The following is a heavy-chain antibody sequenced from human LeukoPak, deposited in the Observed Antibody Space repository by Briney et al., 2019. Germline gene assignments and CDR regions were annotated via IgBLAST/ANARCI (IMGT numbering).Heavy chain of an antibody. D-gene: IGHD6-19*01. CDR2: IYYSGST. CDR1: GGSISSGGYY. Sequence: PSETLSLTCTVSGGSISSGGYYWSWIRQHPGKGLEWIGYIYYSGSTYYNPSLESRVTISVDTSKNQFSLKLSSVTAADTAVYYCARSSTGYSSGWWRGNFDYWGQGTLVTVSS. CDR3: ARSSTGYSSGWWRGNFDY. J-gene: IGHJ4*02. V-gene: IGHV4-31*03.